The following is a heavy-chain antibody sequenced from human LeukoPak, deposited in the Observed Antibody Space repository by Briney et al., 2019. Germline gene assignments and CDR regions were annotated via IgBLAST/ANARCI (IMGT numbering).Heavy chain of an antibody. CDR1: GYTFTSYY. V-gene: IGHV1-46*01. D-gene: IGHD2-15*01. CDR3: ARVYVVVSLGFDL. CDR2: INTSGGST. J-gene: IGHJ2*01. Sequence: AAVKVSCKASGYTFTSYYMHWVGQARGQGEERMGVINTSGGSTRYAQKFQGRGSITRDRATSTVYMELSSLRSDDTAVYYGARVYVVVSLGFDLWGRGTLVTVSS.